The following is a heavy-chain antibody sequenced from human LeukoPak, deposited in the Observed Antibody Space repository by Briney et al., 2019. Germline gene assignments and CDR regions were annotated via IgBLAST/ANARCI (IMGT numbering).Heavy chain of an antibody. J-gene: IGHJ6*03. CDR3: ARHFTPSEWLTRYYYYFYYLDV. V-gene: IGHV4-30-2*03. CDR1: GGSISSGGYY. D-gene: IGHD5-12*01. CDR2: IYHSGTT. Sequence: TLSLTCTVSGGSISSGGYYWSWIRQPPGKGLEWIGYIYHSGTTHYNPSLKSRVTISIDTSKNQFSLGLTSVTAADTAVYYCARHFTPSEWLTRYYYYFYYLDVWGEGTTVTVSS.